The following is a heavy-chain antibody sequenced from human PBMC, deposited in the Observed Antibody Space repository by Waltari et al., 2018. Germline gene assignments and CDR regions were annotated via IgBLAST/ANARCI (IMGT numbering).Heavy chain of an antibody. CDR2: IWYDGSNK. CDR3: ARDMSTGTTHLYDY. J-gene: IGHJ4*02. Sequence: QVQLVESGGGVVQPGRSLRLSCAASGFTFSSCGMHWVRQAPGKGLEWVAVIWYDGSNKYYADSVKGRFTISRDNSKNTLYLQMNSLRAEDTAVYYCARDMSTGTTHLYDYWGQGTLVTVSS. D-gene: IGHD3-9*01. CDR1: GFTFSSCG. V-gene: IGHV3-33*01.